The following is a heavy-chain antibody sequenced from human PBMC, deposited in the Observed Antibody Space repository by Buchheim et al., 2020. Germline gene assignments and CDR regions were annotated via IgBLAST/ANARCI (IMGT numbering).Heavy chain of an antibody. CDR1: GFTFSSHA. D-gene: IGHD2-2*01. CDR3: GAEVGSREFDN. J-gene: IGHJ4*02. V-gene: IGHV3-30*03. CDR2: ISYDGSYK. Sequence: QVQLVESGGGVVQPGRSLRLSCAASGFTFSSHAMHWVRQPPGKGLEWVAIISYDGSYKDYPDSVKGRFHVSSDNFQNTLFLQMNSLRAEDTAVYYCGAEVGSREFDNWGQGTL.